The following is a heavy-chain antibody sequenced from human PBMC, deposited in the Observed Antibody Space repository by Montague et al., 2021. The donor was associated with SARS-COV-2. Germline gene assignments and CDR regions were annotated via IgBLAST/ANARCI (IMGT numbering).Heavy chain of an antibody. CDR3: ARGHLSVSMIVVVSTSASYYFDY. CDR1: GGSFGDDH. CDR2: IKQSGST. V-gene: IGHV4-34*01. J-gene: IGHJ4*02. D-gene: IGHD3-22*01. Sequence: SETLSLTCAVYGGSFGDDHWSWIRQPPGKGLEWIGDIKQSGSTNXNPSLKSRVTISVDTSKNQFSLKLTSVTAADTAVYFCARGHLSVSMIVVVSTSASYYFDYWGRGAQVTVSS.